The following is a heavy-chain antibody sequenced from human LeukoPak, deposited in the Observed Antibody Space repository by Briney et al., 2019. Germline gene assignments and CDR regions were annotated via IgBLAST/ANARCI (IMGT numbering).Heavy chain of an antibody. Sequence: SQTLSLTCAISGDTVSSNSAAWNWLTQSPSRGLEWLVRTYYRSNWYNDYAVSVKSRITINPDTSKNQFSLQLNSVTPEDTAVYYCARGGSSLVIDYWGQGTLVTVSS. CDR3: ARGGSSLVIDY. D-gene: IGHD6-6*01. CDR2: TYYRSNWYN. J-gene: IGHJ4*02. CDR1: GDTVSSNSAA. V-gene: IGHV6-1*01.